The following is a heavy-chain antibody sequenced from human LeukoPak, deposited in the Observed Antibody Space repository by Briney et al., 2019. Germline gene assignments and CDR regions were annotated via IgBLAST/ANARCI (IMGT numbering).Heavy chain of an antibody. J-gene: IGHJ5*02. CDR3: ARESQSVSWFDP. CDR2: IYYSGST. V-gene: IGHV4-61*01. Sequence: SETLSLTCTVSGGSISSSSYYWGWIRQPPGKGLEWIGYIYYSGSTNYNPSLKSRVTISVDTSKNQFSLKLSSVTAADTAVYYCARESQSVSWFDPWGQGTLVTVSS. D-gene: IGHD5/OR15-5a*01. CDR1: GGSISSSSYY.